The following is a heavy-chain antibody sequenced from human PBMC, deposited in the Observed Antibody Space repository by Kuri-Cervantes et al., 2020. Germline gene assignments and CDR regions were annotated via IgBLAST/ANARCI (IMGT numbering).Heavy chain of an antibody. CDR1: GFSLSTSGVG. V-gene: IGHV2-5*02. CDR2: IYWDDDK. D-gene: IGHD3-22*01. Sequence: SGPTLVKPTQTLTLTSTFSGFSLSTSGVGVGWSRQPPGKGLEWLALIYWDDDKRYSPSLKSRLTITKDTSKNQVVLTMTNMDPVDTATYYCARIRTNDYESSLFDPWGQGTLVTVSS. CDR3: ARIRTNDYESSLFDP. J-gene: IGHJ5*02.